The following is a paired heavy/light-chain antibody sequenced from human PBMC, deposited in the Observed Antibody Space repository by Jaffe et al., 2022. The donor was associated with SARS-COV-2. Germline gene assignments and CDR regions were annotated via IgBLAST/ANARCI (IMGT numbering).Heavy chain of an antibody. CDR3: TTYGAKMVRGVIITWAPYYYYGMDV. CDR1: GFTFSNAW. Sequence: EVQLVESGGGLVKPGGSLRLSCAASGFTFSNAWMSWVRQAPGKGLEWVGRIKSKTDGGTTDYAAPVKGRFTISRDDSKNTLYLQMNSLKTEDTAVYYCTTYGAKMVRGVIITWAPYYYYGMDVWGQGTTVTVSS. D-gene: IGHD3-10*01. CDR2: IKSKTDGGTT. V-gene: IGHV3-15*01. J-gene: IGHJ6*02.
Light chain of an antibody. CDR1: ALPKKY. Sequence: SYELTQPPSVSVSPGQTARITCSGDALPKKYPYWYQQKSGQAPVLVIYEDSKRPSGIPERFSGSSSGTMATLTISGAQVEDEADYYCYSTDSSGNHRGVFGGGTKLTVL. J-gene: IGLJ2*01. V-gene: IGLV3-10*01. CDR3: YSTDSSGNHRGV. CDR2: EDS.